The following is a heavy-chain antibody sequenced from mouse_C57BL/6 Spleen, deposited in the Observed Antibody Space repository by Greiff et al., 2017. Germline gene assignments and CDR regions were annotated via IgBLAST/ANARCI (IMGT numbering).Heavy chain of an antibody. CDR3: ARGDDYYGLDY. CDR1: GYTFTNYW. J-gene: IGHJ2*01. CDR2: IYPGGGYT. V-gene: IGHV1-63*01. Sequence: VQLQQSGAELVRPGTSVKMSCKASGYTFTNYWIGWAKQRPGHGLEWTGDIYPGGGYTNYNEKFKGKATLTADKSSSTAYMQFSSLTSEDSAIYYCARGDDYYGLDYWGQGTTLTVSS. D-gene: IGHD1-1*01.